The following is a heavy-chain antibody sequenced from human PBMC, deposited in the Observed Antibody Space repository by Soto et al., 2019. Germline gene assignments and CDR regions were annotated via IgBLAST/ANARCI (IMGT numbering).Heavy chain of an antibody. J-gene: IGHJ4*02. Sequence: QVELVQSGGEVKKPGASVKVSCKASGYTLTSYGISWVRQAPGQRLEWVGWINPYNANTNYAQEFQGRVTMTTDTSTSTVYMELRSLRSDDTAFYYCARTPTYSRLGDYWGQGTLVTVAS. CDR2: INPYNANT. V-gene: IGHV1-18*04. CDR1: GYTLTSYG. D-gene: IGHD6-13*01. CDR3: ARTPTYSRLGDY.